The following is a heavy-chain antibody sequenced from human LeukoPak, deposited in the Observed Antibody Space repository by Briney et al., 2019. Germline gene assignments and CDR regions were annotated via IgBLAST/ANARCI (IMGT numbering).Heavy chain of an antibody. Sequence: SVTVSCKASGGTFSSYASSWVRQAPGQGLEWMGRIIPIFGIANYAQKFQGRVTITADKSTSTAYMELSSLRSEDTAVYYCAREEVEMATGGAFDTWGQGTMVTVSS. CDR3: AREEVEMATGGAFDT. V-gene: IGHV1-69*04. D-gene: IGHD5-24*01. CDR1: GGTFSSYA. CDR2: IIPIFGIA. J-gene: IGHJ3*02.